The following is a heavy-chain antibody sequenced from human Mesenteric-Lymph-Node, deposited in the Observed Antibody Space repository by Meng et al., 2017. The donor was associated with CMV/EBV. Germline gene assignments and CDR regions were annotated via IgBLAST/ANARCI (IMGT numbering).Heavy chain of an antibody. V-gene: IGHV4-31*03. J-gene: IGHJ5*02. D-gene: IGHD6-6*01. Sequence: TDSGGSISSGGYYWRWIRQHPGKGLEWIWYIYYSGSTYYTPSLKSRVTISVDTSKNQFSLKLSSVTAADTAVYYCASLEIEYSSSSSWGQGTLVTVSS. CDR3: ASLEIEYSSSSS. CDR2: IYYSGST. CDR1: GGSISSGGYY.